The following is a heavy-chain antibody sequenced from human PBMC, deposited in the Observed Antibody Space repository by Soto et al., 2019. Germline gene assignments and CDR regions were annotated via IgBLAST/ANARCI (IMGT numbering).Heavy chain of an antibody. CDR1: GVTFRSFT. D-gene: IGHD6-13*01. Sequence: GGALRLSCADSGVTFRSFTMNWVRQAPGKGLEWVSTISSNSAYIYYTDALRGRFTISRDNAKNSLHLQMNSLRAEDTAVYYCTRDASRDSSARGWFDPWGPGTLVTVSS. J-gene: IGHJ5*02. CDR3: TRDASRDSSARGWFDP. V-gene: IGHV3-21*01. CDR2: ISSNSAYI.